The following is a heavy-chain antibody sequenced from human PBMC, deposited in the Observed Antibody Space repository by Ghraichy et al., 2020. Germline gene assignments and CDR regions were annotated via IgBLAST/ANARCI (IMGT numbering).Heavy chain of an antibody. CDR2: ISYDGSNK. CDR3: AKAKGFYDSSGYYYTPTINDAFDI. J-gene: IGHJ3*02. CDR1: GFTFSSYG. V-gene: IGHV3-30*18. Sequence: GESLNISCAASGFTFSSYGMHWVRQAPGKGLEWVAVISYDGSNKYYADSVKGRFTISRDNSKNTLYLQMNSLRAEDTAVYYCAKAKGFYDSSGYYYTPTINDAFDIWGQGTMVTVSS. D-gene: IGHD3-22*01.